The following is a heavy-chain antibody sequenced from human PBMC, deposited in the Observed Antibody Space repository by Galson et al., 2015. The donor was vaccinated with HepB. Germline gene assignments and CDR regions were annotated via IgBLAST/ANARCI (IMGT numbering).Heavy chain of an antibody. Sequence: SLRLSCAASGFTFSNAWMNWVRQAPGKGLEWVGRIKSKTDGGTTDYAAPVKGRFTISRDDSKNTLYLQMNSLKTEDTAVYYCTTLYCSSTSCSLAVAGYRKDRGGYYYYMDVWGKGTTVTVSS. CDR2: IKSKTDGGTT. J-gene: IGHJ6*03. CDR1: GFTFSNAW. D-gene: IGHD2-2*01. V-gene: IGHV3-15*07. CDR3: TTLYCSSTSCSLAVAGYRKDRGGYYYYMDV.